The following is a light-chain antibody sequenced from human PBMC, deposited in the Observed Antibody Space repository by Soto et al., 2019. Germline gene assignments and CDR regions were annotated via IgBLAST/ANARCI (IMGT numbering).Light chain of an antibody. CDR1: QSVSNY. CDR3: QQYETFLET. J-gene: IGKJ1*01. Sequence: DIQMTPYTSTLSASVGDRVTITCRASQSVSNYLAWYQHKPGKAPKLLIYKASNLQSGVPSRFSGSGSGTEFTLTINSLQPDDFATYYCQQYETFLETFGQGTKVDIK. CDR2: KAS. V-gene: IGKV1-5*03.